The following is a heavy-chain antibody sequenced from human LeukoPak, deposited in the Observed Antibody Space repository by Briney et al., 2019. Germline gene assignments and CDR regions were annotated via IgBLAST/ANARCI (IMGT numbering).Heavy chain of an antibody. V-gene: IGHV3-9*01. D-gene: IGHD6-13*01. J-gene: IGHJ5*02. CDR3: ARDGIATGGTVHNWFDP. CDR2: ISWNSGSI. Sequence: GGSLRLSCAASGFTFDDYAMHWVRQAPGKGLEWVSGISWNSGSIGYADSVKGRFTISRDNAKNSLYLQMNSLRAEDTAVYYCARDGIATGGTVHNWFDPWGQGTLVTVSS. CDR1: GFTFDDYA.